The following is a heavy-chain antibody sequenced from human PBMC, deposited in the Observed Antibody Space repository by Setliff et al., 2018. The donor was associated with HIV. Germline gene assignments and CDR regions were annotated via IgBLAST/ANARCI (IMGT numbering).Heavy chain of an antibody. V-gene: IGHV4-31*03. J-gene: IGHJ4*02. D-gene: IGHD3-10*01. Sequence: LSLTCTVSGGSISSSSYCWGWIRQPPGKGLEWIGYIYHSGSTYYNPSLKSRVTVSLDTSKNQFSLNLRSVTAADTAFYYCARDVSVRGGYYFDYWGQGTLVTVSS. CDR1: GGSISSSSYC. CDR2: IYHSGST. CDR3: ARDVSVRGGYYFDY.